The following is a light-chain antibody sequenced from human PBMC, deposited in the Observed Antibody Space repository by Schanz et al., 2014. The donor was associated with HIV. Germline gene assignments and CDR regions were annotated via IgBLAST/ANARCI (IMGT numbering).Light chain of an antibody. V-gene: IGLV2-8*01. CDR1: SSDVGAYNF. CDR3: SSYAGSNNLV. CDR2: EDS. Sequence: QSALTQPASVSGSPGQSITISCTGTSSDVGAYNFVSWYQQHPGKAPKLMIYEDSKRPSGVSNRFSGSKSGNTASLTVSGLQAEDEADYYCSSYAGSNNLVFGGGTKLTVL. J-gene: IGLJ2*01.